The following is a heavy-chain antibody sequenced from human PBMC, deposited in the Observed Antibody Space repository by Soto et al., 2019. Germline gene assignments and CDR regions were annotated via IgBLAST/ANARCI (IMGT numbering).Heavy chain of an antibody. V-gene: IGHV4-59*08. J-gene: IGHJ5*02. CDR3: ASQEASYNWFDP. CDR2: IYYSGST. Sequence: EALSLTCTVSGGSISSYYWSWIRQPPGKGLEWIGYIYYSGSTNYNPSLKSRVTISVDTSKNQFSLKLSSVTAADTAVYYCASQEASYNWFDPWGQGTLVTVSS. CDR1: GGSISSYY.